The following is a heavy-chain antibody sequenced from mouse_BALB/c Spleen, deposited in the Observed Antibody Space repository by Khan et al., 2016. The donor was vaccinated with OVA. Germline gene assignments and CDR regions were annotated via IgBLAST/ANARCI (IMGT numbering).Heavy chain of an antibody. D-gene: IGHD1-1*01. CDR1: GYSFTGYY. CDR2: ISCYNGST. Sequence: LVKTGVSVKISCKASGYSFTGYYMHWVKQSHGKSLEWIGYISCYNGSTTYNQKFKGKATFTVDTSSNTVYMQFNSLTSEDSAVYYCARGDYYGSSSCAYWGQGTLVTVSA. J-gene: IGHJ3*01. V-gene: IGHV1S34*01. CDR3: ARGDYYGSSSCAY.